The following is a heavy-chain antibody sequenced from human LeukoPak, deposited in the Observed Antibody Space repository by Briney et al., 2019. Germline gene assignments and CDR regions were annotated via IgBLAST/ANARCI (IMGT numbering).Heavy chain of an antibody. V-gene: IGHV4-39*07. J-gene: IGHJ5*02. CDR3: AREINMITFGGVRHNWFDP. D-gene: IGHD3-16*01. Sequence: SETLSLTCTVSGGSISSSSYYWGWIRQPPGKGLEWIGSIYYSGSTYYNPSLKSRVTISVDTSKNQFSLKLSSVTAADTAVYYCAREINMITFGGVRHNWFDPWGQGTLVTVSS. CDR1: GGSISSSSYY. CDR2: IYYSGST.